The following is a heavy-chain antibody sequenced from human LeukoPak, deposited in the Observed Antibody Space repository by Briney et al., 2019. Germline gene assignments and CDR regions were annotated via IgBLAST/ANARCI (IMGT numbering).Heavy chain of an antibody. Sequence: GEALKISCKGSGYSFTSYWIGWVRQMPGEGLGWMGIIYPGDPDTRYRPSFQGPVTISADKSISAAYLQWSSLKASHTAMYYWARHQFYCSSTSCPVWGFDPWGQGTLVTVSS. V-gene: IGHV5-51*01. CDR1: GYSFTSYW. CDR2: IYPGDPDT. D-gene: IGHD2-2*01. J-gene: IGHJ5*02. CDR3: ARHQFYCSSTSCPVWGFDP.